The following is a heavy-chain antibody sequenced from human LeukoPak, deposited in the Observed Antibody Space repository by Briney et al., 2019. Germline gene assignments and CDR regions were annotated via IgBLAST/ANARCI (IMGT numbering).Heavy chain of an antibody. CDR3: ARGGPAYSSSWYDYYYMDV. Sequence: SETLSLTCAVYGGSFSGYHWSWIRQPPGKGLEWIGEINHSGSTNYNPSLKSRVTISVDTSKNQFSLKLSSVTAADTAVYYCARGGPAYSSSWYDYYYMDVWGKGTTVTVSS. CDR2: INHSGST. CDR1: GGSFSGYH. J-gene: IGHJ6*03. D-gene: IGHD6-13*01. V-gene: IGHV4-34*01.